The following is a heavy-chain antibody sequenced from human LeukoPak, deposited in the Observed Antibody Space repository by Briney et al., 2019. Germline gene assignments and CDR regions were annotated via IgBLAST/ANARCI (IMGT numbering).Heavy chain of an antibody. J-gene: IGHJ6*02. CDR1: ADTFKRYA. V-gene: IGHV1-69*04. Sequence: SVTVSCTASADTFKRYAISWVRQAPGHGLEWMGRITPLLGMANYTQRFQGRVTITADKSTHTAYMELSTLRSDDTAVYYCARDASYYGLDVWGQGTTVTVSS. CDR3: ARDASYYGLDV. CDR2: ITPLLGMA.